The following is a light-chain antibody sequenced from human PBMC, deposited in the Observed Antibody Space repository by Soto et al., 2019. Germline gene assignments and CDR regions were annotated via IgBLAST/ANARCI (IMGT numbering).Light chain of an antibody. V-gene: IGKV3-20*01. CDR1: QSVSSSY. J-gene: IGKJ3*01. CDR2: GAS. Sequence: EIVLTQSPGTLSLSPGERATLSCRASQSVSSSYLAWYRQRPGQAPRLLIYGASIRATGIPDRFSGSGSGTDFTLTSSRLEPEDFAVYYCQQFGSSPSFGPGTTVDI. CDR3: QQFGSSPS.